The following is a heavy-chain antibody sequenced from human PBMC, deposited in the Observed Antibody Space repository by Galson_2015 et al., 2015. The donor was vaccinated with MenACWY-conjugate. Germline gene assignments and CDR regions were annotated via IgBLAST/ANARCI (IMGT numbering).Heavy chain of an antibody. V-gene: IGHV2-5*02. CDR2: IYWDDDK. CDR3: ARIRRDGDYVGYFDY. D-gene: IGHD4-17*01. CDR1: GFSLSTSGVG. Sequence: PALVKPTQTLTLTCTFSGFSLSTSGVGVGWIRQPPGKALEWLALIYWDDDKRYSPSLKSRLTITKDTSKNQVVLTMTNMDPVDTATYYCARIRRDGDYVGYFDYWGQGTLVTVSS. J-gene: IGHJ4*02.